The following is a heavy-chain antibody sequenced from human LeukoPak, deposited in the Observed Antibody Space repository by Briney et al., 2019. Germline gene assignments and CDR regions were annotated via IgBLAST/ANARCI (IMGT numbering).Heavy chain of an antibody. CDR3: ARQMTSTRLFDS. CDR2: IGSDGTKK. J-gene: IGHJ4*02. CDR1: GFSFSDHP. D-gene: IGHD5/OR15-5a*01. Sequence: GESLKISCVASGFSFSDHPFHWVRQSPDKGLEWVALIGSDGTKKYYADSVQGRFTVSRENSKNTLFLQMNTLRADDTAVYFCARQMTSTRLFDSWGQGTLVTVSS. V-gene: IGHV3-30*04.